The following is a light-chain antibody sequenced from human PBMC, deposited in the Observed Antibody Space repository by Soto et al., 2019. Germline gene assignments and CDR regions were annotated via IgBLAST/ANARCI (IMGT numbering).Light chain of an antibody. J-gene: IGKJ1*01. CDR1: QSIGGW. CDR3: QQYNTWWT. CDR2: ATS. V-gene: IGKV1-5*03. Sequence: DIQMTQSPSALSASVGDRVTITCRASQSIGGWLAWYQQKAGKAPKVLIYATSTLQSGVPSRFSGSGSGTQFTHTISSLQPEDSATYYCQQYNTWWTFGQGTKVEIK.